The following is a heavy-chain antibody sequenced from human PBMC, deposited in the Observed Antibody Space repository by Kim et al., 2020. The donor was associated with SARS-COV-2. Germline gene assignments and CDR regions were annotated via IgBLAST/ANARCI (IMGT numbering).Heavy chain of an antibody. CDR2: IRSKANSYAT. CDR1: GFTFGGSA. J-gene: IGHJ6*02. V-gene: IGHV3-73*01. CDR3: TRRGTAGNPSYGMDV. D-gene: IGHD6-19*01. Sequence: GGSLRLSCAASGFTFGGSAMHWVRQASGKGLEWVGRIRSKANSYATGYAASVKGRFTISRDDSKNTAYLQMNSLTTEDTAVYYCTRRGTAGNPSYGMDVWGQGTTVTVSS.